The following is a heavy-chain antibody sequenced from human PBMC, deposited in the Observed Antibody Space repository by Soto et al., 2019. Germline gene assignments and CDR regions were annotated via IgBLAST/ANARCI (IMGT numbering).Heavy chain of an antibody. CDR2: VHHSGTT. V-gene: IGHV4-4*02. CDR1: CGSVNTDYW. J-gene: IGHJ4*02. CDR3: ARGVSYRWVY. Sequence: SETLSLTCAFSCGSVNTDYWWSWVRQPPGKGLEWIGEVHHSGTTNYIQSLTSRLTMSVDKSGNQVSLEPTSVAAADTAVYYCARGVSYRWVYWGQGTLVTVSS. D-gene: IGHD3-16*02.